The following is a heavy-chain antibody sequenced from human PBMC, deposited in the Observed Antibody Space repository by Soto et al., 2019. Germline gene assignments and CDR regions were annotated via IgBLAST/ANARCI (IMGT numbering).Heavy chain of an antibody. Sequence: EVQLVESGGGLVQPGRSLRLSCAASGFTFDDYAMHWVRQAPGKGLEWVSGISWNSGSIGYADSVKGRFTISRDNGKNSLYLQMNSLRAEDTGLYYCGKADCSGGSCYSDYWGQGTLVTVSS. CDR3: GKADCSGGSCYSDY. J-gene: IGHJ4*02. D-gene: IGHD2-15*01. V-gene: IGHV3-9*01. CDR1: GFTFDDYA. CDR2: ISWNSGSI.